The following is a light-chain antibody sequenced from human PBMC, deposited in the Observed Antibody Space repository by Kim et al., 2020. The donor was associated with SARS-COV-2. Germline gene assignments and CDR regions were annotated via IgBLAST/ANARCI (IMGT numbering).Light chain of an antibody. CDR1: QSVSSY. CDR3: QQRSKGGFT. V-gene: IGKV3-11*01. J-gene: IGKJ5*01. Sequence: LSPGERAPLPWRARQSVSSYVAWYQQKPGQAPRLLIYDTSNRATGIPARFSGSGSGTDFTLIISSLEPEDFAVYYCQQRSKGGFTFGQGTRLEIK. CDR2: DTS.